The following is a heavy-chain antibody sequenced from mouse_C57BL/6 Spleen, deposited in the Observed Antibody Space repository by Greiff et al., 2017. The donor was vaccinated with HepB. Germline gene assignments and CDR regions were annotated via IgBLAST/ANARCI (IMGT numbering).Heavy chain of an antibody. CDR1: GYTFTSYT. V-gene: IGHV1-4*01. Sequence: VQLQQSGAELARPGASVKMSCKASGYTFTSYTMHWVKQRPGQGLEWIGYINPSSGHTKYNQKFKDKATLTADKSSSTAYMQLSSLTSEDSAVYYCARKGTVVADFDYWGQGTTLTVSS. D-gene: IGHD1-1*01. CDR2: INPSSGHT. CDR3: ARKGTVVADFDY. J-gene: IGHJ2*01.